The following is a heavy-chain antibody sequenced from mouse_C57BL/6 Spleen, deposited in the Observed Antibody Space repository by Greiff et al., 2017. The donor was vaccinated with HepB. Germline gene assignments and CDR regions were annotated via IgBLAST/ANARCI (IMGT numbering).Heavy chain of an antibody. Sequence: QVQLQQPGAELVRPGSSVKLSCKASGYTFTSYWMHWVKQRPIQGLEWIGNIDPSDSETHYNQKFKDKATLTVDKSSSTAYMQLSSLTSEDSAVYYCARGGTTVVVDYWGQGTTLTVSS. V-gene: IGHV1-52*01. D-gene: IGHD1-1*01. CDR3: ARGGTTVVVDY. CDR1: GYTFTSYW. CDR2: IDPSDSET. J-gene: IGHJ2*01.